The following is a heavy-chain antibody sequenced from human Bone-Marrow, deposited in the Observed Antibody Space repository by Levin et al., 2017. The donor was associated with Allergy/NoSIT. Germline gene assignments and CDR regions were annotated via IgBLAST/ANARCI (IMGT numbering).Heavy chain of an antibody. CDR3: AGVLSAISATSPEY. CDR2: IYYSGST. V-gene: IGHV4-39*07. Sequence: SCTVSGGSISSSSYQWGWIRQPPGKGLAWIGNIYYSGSTSYNPSLKNRVTISIDTSKNQWFLKRTSVTAAETAVYYCAGVLSAISATSPEYLGQGSLVTVSS. CDR1: GGSISSSSYQ. D-gene: IGHD6-13*01. J-gene: IGHJ4*02.